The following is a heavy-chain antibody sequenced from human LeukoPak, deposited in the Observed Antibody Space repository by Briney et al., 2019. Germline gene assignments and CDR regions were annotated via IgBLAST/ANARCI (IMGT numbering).Heavy chain of an antibody. D-gene: IGHD6-13*01. CDR1: GFTFSSYS. J-gene: IGHJ4*02. V-gene: IGHV3-21*01. CDR2: ISSSSSYI. Sequence: GGSLRLSCAASGFTFSSYSMNWVRQAPGKGLEWDSSISSSSSYIYYADSVKGRFTISRDNAKNSLYLQMNSLRAEDTAVYYCAKFIAAPFYFDYWGQGTLVTVSS. CDR3: AKFIAAPFYFDY.